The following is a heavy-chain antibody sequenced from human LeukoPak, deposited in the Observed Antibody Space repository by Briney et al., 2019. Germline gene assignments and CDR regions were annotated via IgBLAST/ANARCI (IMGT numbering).Heavy chain of an antibody. CDR2: INHSGST. J-gene: IGHJ4*02. Sequence: TSETLSLTCAVYGGSFSGYYWSWIRQPPGKGLEWIGEINHSGSTNYNPSLKSRVTISVDTSKNQFSLKLSSVTAADTAVYYCARVYPPLAAAGTGVDYWGQGTLVTVSS. D-gene: IGHD6-13*01. CDR1: GGSFSGYY. V-gene: IGHV4-34*01. CDR3: ARVYPPLAAAGTGVDY.